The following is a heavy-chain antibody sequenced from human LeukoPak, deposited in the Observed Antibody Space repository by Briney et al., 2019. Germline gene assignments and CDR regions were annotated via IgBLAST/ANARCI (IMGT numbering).Heavy chain of an antibody. CDR3: ARLLRDISGYPLPDY. J-gene: IGHJ4*02. V-gene: IGHV3-21*01. CDR2: ITSNSSYK. CDR1: GFTLSSYS. D-gene: IGHD3-22*01. Sequence: GGSLRLSCAASGFTLSSYSMHWVRQAPGKGLEWVSSITSNSSYKYYADSVKDRFTISRDNDKNSLYLQMNSLRAGDTAVYYCARLLRDISGYPLPDYWGQGTLVTVSS.